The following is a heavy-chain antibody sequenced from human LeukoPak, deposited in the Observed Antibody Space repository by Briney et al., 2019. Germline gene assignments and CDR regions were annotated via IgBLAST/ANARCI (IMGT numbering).Heavy chain of an antibody. J-gene: IGHJ6*03. Sequence: SETLSLTCTVSGGSISSHYWSWSRQPPGKGLEWIGYIYYSGSTNYNPSLKSRVTISVDTSKNQFSLKLSSVTAADTAVYYCAGVAGDYYYYMDVWGKGTTVTVSS. D-gene: IGHD1-14*01. CDR1: GGSISSHY. V-gene: IGHV4-59*11. CDR3: AGVAGDYYYYMDV. CDR2: IYYSGST.